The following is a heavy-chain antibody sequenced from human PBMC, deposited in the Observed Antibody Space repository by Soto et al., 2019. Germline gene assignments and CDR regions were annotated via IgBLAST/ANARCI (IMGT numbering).Heavy chain of an antibody. Sequence: ASVKFSCKASGYTFTSYAMHWLRQAPGKRLEWMGWINAGKGNTKYSQKFQGRVTITRDTSASTAYMELSSLRSEDTAVYYCASDGCSGGSCYFNYFDYWGQGTLVTVSS. CDR3: ASDGCSGGSCYFNYFDY. J-gene: IGHJ4*02. CDR2: INAGKGNT. D-gene: IGHD2-15*01. V-gene: IGHV1-3*01. CDR1: GYTFTSYA.